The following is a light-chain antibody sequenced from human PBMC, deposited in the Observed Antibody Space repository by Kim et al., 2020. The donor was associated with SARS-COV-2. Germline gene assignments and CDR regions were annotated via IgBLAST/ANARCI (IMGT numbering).Light chain of an antibody. CDR1: QDIRSN. CDR3: HQYNSYPRT. CDR2: AAS. V-gene: IGKV1-16*01. Sequence: DIQMTQSPSSLSAFVGDRVTITCRASQDIRSNLAWFQQKPGRAPKSLIYAASSLQSGAPSRFSGGGSGTEFTLTISSLQADDSATYYCHQYNSYPRTFGQGTKVDI. J-gene: IGKJ1*01.